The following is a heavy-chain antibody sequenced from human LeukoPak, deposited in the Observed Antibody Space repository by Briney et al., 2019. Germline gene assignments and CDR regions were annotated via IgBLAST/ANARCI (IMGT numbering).Heavy chain of an antibody. J-gene: IGHJ4*02. D-gene: IGHD3-22*01. Sequence: GGSLRLSCAASGFTFSSYAMHWVRQAPGKGLEWVAVISYDGSNKYYADSVKGRFTISRDNSKNTLYLQMNSLRAEDTAVYYCARGNYYDSSGRTPIDYWGQGTLVTVSS. V-gene: IGHV3-30-3*01. CDR1: GFTFSSYA. CDR3: ARGNYYDSSGRTPIDY. CDR2: ISYDGSNK.